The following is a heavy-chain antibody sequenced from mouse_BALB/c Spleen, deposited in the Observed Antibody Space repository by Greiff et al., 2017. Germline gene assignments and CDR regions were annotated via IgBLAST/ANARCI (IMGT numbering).Heavy chain of an antibody. D-gene: IGHD2-10*01. Sequence: EVKLVESGGGLVKPGGSLKLSCAASGFAFSSYDMSWVRQTPGKRLEWVAYISSGGGSTYYPDTVKGRCTISRDNAKNTLYLQMSSLKSEDTAMYYCARHAYSYAMDYWGQGTSVTVSS. CDR2: ISSGGGST. CDR3: ARHAYSYAMDY. V-gene: IGHV5-12-1*01. J-gene: IGHJ4*01. CDR1: GFAFSSYD.